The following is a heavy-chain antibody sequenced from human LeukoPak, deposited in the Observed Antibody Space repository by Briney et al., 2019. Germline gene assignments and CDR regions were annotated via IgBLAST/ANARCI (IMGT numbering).Heavy chain of an antibody. CDR2: IYYSGST. D-gene: IGHD4-17*01. V-gene: IGHV4-39*01. J-gene: IGHJ4*02. CDR3: ARHYGDYLPYYLDY. Sequence: SETLSLTRTVSGGSISSSSYYWGWIRQPPGKGLEWIGSIYYSGSTYYNPSLKSRVTISVDTSKNQFSLKLSPVTAADTAVYYCARHYGDYLPYYLDYWGQGTLVTVSS. CDR1: GGSISSSSYY.